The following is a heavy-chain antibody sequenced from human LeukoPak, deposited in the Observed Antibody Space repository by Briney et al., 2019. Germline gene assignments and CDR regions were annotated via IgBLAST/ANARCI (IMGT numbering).Heavy chain of an antibody. CDR2: ISYDESHK. J-gene: IGHJ5*01. V-gene: IGHV3-30*03. D-gene: IGHD3-10*01. CDR1: GFTFSNFA. Sequence: GGSLRFACAASGFTFSNFAMHWVSQAPGKGLEGAAFISYDESHKYYVDSVKGRFTISRDNSKGTLYLQMNSLRDEDTALYYCVREGYGSGSYGFDSWGQGTLVTVSS. CDR3: VREGYGSGSYGFDS.